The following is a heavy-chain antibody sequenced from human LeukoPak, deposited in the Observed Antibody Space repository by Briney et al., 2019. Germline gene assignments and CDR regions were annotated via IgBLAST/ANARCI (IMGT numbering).Heavy chain of an antibody. J-gene: IGHJ4*02. Sequence: PGGSLRLSCAASGFTFNNYNMNWVRQAPGKGLEWVSSISSISSSYIYYADSVKGRFTISRDNARNSLYLQMNSLRAEDTAVYYCARTRAGIQAGFDYWGQGTLVTVSS. CDR3: ARTRAGIQAGFDY. CDR1: GFTFNNYN. D-gene: IGHD1-1*01. CDR2: ISSISSSYI. V-gene: IGHV3-21*01.